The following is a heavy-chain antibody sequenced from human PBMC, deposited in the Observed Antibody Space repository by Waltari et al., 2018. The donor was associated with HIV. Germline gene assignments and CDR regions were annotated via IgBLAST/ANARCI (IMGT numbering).Heavy chain of an antibody. V-gene: IGHV3-7*01. D-gene: IGHD2-8*01. CDR1: GFTFSSSW. CDR3: AGRSPARRLNWFDP. Sequence: EVQLVESGGGLVQPGGSLRLYCAASGFTFSSSWMSWVGQAPGKGLEWVANIKQDGSEKYYVDSMKGRFTISRDNAKNSLYLQINSLRAEDTAVYYCAGRSPARRLNWFDPWGQGTLVIVSS. CDR2: IKQDGSEK. J-gene: IGHJ5*02.